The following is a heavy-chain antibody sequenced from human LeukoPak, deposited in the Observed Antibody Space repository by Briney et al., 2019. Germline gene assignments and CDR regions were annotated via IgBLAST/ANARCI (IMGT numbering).Heavy chain of an antibody. CDR1: GFTFSSYA. J-gene: IGHJ4*02. V-gene: IGHV3-23*01. CDR2: ISGSGGST. CDR3: AKVLVGSGSYLDAVFDY. D-gene: IGHD3-10*01. Sequence: GGSLRLSCAASGFTFSSYAMSWVRQAPGKGLEWVSAISGSGGSTYYADSVKGRFTISRDNSKNTLYLQMNSLRAEDTAVYYCAKVLVGSGSYLDAVFDYWGQGTLVTVSS.